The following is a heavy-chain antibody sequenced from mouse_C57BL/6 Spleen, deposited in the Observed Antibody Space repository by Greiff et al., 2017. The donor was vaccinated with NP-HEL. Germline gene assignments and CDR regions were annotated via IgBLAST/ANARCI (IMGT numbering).Heavy chain of an antibody. D-gene: IGHD2-4*01. J-gene: IGHJ4*01. CDR2: IYPGDGDT. CDR1: GYAFSSSW. CDR3: AFYEYDAYYDAMYY. Sequence: QVQLQQSGPELVKPGASVKLSCKASGYAFSSSWMNWVKQRPGKGLEWIGRIYPGDGDTDYNGKFKGKATLTADKSSSTAYMQLSSLTSADSAIYFCAFYEYDAYYDAMYYWGHGTSVTVSS. V-gene: IGHV1-82*01.